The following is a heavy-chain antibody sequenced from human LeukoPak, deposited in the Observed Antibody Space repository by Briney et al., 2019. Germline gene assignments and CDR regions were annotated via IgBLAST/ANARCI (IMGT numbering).Heavy chain of an antibody. D-gene: IGHD3-10*01. CDR2: IYYSGST. V-gene: IGHV4-30-4*08. Sequence: SETLSLTXTVSGGSISSGDYYWSWIRQPPGTGLEWIGYIYYSGSTYYNPSLKSRVTISVDTSKNQFSLKLSSVTAADTAVYYCARASFAPGGGDYWGQGTLVTVSS. CDR1: GGSISSGDYY. CDR3: ARASFAPGGGDY. J-gene: IGHJ4*02.